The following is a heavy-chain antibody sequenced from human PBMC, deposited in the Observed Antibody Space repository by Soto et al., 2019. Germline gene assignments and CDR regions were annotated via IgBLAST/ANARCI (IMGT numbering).Heavy chain of an antibody. CDR3: ARALAARMELDY. J-gene: IGHJ4*02. CDR2: IIPIFGTA. D-gene: IGHD6-6*01. Sequence: GASVKVSYKASGGTFSRYAISWVRQAPGQGLEWMGGIIPIFGTANYAQKFQGRVTITADESTSTAYMELSSLRSGDTAVYYCARALAARMELDYWGQGTLVTVSS. CDR1: GGTFSRYA. V-gene: IGHV1-69*13.